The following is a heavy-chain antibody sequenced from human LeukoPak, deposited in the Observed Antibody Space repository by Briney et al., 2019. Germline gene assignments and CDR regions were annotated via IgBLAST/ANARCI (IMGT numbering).Heavy chain of an antibody. CDR2: ISSDGSAT. J-gene: IGHJ5*02. CDR1: GFTFTDYW. V-gene: IGHV3-7*01. D-gene: IGHD1-26*01. Sequence: GGSLRLSCVVSGFTFTDYWMTWIRQAPGRGLEWVGSISSDGSATFYMDSVRGRFTISRDNAKNSLFLQMYSLGAEDTAVYHCARVRPGDADAWGQGTLVAVSS. CDR3: ARVRPGDADA.